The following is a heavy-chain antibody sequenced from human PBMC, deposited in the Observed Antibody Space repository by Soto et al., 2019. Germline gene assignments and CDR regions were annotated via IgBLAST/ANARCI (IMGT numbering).Heavy chain of an antibody. CDR3: AASYGSGYRAFDY. Sequence: QVQLVQSGTEVKKPGSSVKVSCKASGDTFSFYTINWVRQAPGLGLEWVGRINPIVSMSNYAQKFQGRVSMIADKPTSTAYMELRSLRSDDTAMYFCAASYGSGYRAFDYWGQGALVIVSS. V-gene: IGHV1-69*02. CDR2: INPIVSMS. J-gene: IGHJ4*02. D-gene: IGHD3-10*01. CDR1: GDTFSFYT.